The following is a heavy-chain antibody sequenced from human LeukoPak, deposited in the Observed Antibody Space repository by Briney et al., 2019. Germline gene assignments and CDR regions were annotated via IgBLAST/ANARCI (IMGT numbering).Heavy chain of an antibody. Sequence: GGSLRLSCAASGFTFSSYAMHWVRQAPGKGLEWVAVISYDGSNKYYADSVKGRFTISRDNSKNTLYLQMNSLRAEDTAVYYCAKEWFGEPLNWFDPWGQGTLVTVSS. D-gene: IGHD3-10*01. CDR1: GFTFSSYA. J-gene: IGHJ5*02. CDR2: ISYDGSNK. CDR3: AKEWFGEPLNWFDP. V-gene: IGHV3-30-3*01.